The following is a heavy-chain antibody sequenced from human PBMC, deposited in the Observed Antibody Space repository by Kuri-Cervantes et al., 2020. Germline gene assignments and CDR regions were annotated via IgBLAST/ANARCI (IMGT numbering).Heavy chain of an antibody. CDR2: INHSGST. CDR1: GGSFSGYY. D-gene: IGHD5-12*01. CDR3: ARVRVGIVDTIRYWYLDL. Sequence: ESLKISCAVYGGSFSGYYRSWVRQPPGKGLEWIGEINHSGSTNYNPSLKSRVTISVDTSKNQFSLKLSSVTAADTAVYYCARVRVGIVDTIRYWYLDLWGRGTLVTVSS. J-gene: IGHJ2*01. V-gene: IGHV4-34*01.